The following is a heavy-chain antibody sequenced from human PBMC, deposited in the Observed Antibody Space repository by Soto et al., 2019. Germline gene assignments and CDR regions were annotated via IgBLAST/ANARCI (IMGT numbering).Heavy chain of an antibody. CDR2: IYPGDPDT. Sequence: GESLKISCKGSGYTFTSYWIAWVRQMPGKGLEWMGIIYPGDPDTRYSPSFQGQVSISADKSISTAYLQWSSLKAADTAMYYCARQDGSALYYFDYWGQGTLVTVSS. D-gene: IGHD6-19*01. CDR3: ARQDGSALYYFDY. J-gene: IGHJ4*02. CDR1: GYTFTSYW. V-gene: IGHV5-51*01.